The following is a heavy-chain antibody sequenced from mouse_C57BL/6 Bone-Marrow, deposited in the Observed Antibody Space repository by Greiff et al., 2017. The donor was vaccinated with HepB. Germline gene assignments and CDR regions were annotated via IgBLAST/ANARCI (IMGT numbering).Heavy chain of an antibody. CDR1: GYTFTDYN. Sequence: VQLKQSGPELVKPGASVKIPCKASGYTFTDYNMDWVKQSHGKSLEWIGDINPNNGGTIYNQKFKGKATLTVDKSSSTAYMELRSLTSEDTAVYYCARVDYYGSSYSYWYFDVWGTGTTVTVSS. D-gene: IGHD1-1*01. CDR2: INPNNGGT. V-gene: IGHV1-18*01. CDR3: ARVDYYGSSYSYWYFDV. J-gene: IGHJ1*03.